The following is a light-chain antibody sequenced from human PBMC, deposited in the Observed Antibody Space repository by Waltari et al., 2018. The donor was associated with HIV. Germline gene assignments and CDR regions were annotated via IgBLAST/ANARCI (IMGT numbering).Light chain of an antibody. Sequence: QSVLTQPPSASATPGQRLTISCSGGSSNIGRDYVCWFQQLPGMAPRLLINRDDQRPSGVPDRFSGSKSGTSASLAISGLRPEDEANYYCATWDDSLSGVVFGGGTKVTVL. CDR3: ATWDDSLSGVV. V-gene: IGLV1-47*01. CDR1: SSNIGRDY. CDR2: RDD. J-gene: IGLJ2*01.